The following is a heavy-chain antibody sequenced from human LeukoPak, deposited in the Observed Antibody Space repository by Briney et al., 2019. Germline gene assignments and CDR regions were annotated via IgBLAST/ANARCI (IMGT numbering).Heavy chain of an antibody. CDR2: IWYDGSNK. Sequence: GGSLRLSFAASGFTFSSYGMHWVRQAPGKGLEWVAVIWYDGSNKYYADSVKGRFTISRDNSKNTLYLQMNSLRAEDTAVYYCARENYYGSGSTDYWGQGTLVTVSS. CDR1: GFTFSSYG. V-gene: IGHV3-33*01. J-gene: IGHJ4*02. CDR3: ARENYYGSGSTDY. D-gene: IGHD3-10*01.